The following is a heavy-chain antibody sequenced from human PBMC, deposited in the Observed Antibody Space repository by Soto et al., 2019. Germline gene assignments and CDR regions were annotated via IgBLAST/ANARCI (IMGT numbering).Heavy chain of an antibody. Sequence: QLQLQESGTGQVKPSQTLFLTCAVSGGSISSGGYFWSWIRQPPGKGLECIGYIYHSGSTYYNPSLKSRVTISVDRSKNQFSLKLSSVTAADTAVYYCASRPPYYYGSGSYGFDPWGQGTLVTVSS. CDR3: ASRPPYYYGSGSYGFDP. CDR2: IYHSGST. D-gene: IGHD3-10*01. J-gene: IGHJ5*02. V-gene: IGHV4-30-2*01. CDR1: GGSISSGGYF.